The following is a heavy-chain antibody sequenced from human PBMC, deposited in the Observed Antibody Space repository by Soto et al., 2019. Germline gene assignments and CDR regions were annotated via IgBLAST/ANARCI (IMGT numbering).Heavy chain of an antibody. J-gene: IGHJ6*02. V-gene: IGHV3-21*02. CDR3: ARAWRVGAAGKFDSGLDV. CDR1: GFTFSTYD. D-gene: IGHD6-13*01. Sequence: EVQLVESGGGLVKPGGSLRLSCAASGFTFSTYDMHWVRKAPGKGLECVASIGGSTNYIDYADSVKGPFTISRDDAKNALYPKMNSLRAEDTAVYFCARAWRVGAAGKFDSGLDVWGQGTTVTVSS. CDR2: IGGSTNYI.